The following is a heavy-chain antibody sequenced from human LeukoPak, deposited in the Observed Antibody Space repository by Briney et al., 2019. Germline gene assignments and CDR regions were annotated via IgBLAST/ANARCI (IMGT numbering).Heavy chain of an antibody. CDR2: INPNSGGT. CDR1: GYTFTGYY. D-gene: IGHD6-13*01. J-gene: IGHJ4*02. Sequence: ASVKVSCEASGYTFTGYYMHWVRQAPGQGLEWMGWINPNSGGTNYAQKFQGRVTMTRDTSISTAYMELSRLRSDDTAVYYCARVAAAGTLYYFDYWGQGTLVTVSS. CDR3: ARVAAAGTLYYFDY. V-gene: IGHV1-2*02.